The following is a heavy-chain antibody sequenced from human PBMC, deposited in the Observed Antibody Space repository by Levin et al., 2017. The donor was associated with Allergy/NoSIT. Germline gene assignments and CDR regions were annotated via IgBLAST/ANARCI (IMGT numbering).Heavy chain of an antibody. Sequence: ETLSLTCGASGFIFSRYWMSWVRQAPGKGLEWVANIKEDGSEKYYVDSVKGRFTISRDNAKNSLYLQMNSLRAEDTAVYYCARINSGYDWGDALDIWGQGTMVTVSS. CDR3: ARINSGYDWGDALDI. CDR2: IKEDGSEK. D-gene: IGHD5-12*01. V-gene: IGHV3-7*04. CDR1: GFIFSRYW. J-gene: IGHJ3*02.